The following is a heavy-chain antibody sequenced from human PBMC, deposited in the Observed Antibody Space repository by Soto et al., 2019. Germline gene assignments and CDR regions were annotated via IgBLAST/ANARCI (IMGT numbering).Heavy chain of an antibody. Sequence: EVQLVESGGGLVKPGGSLRLSCAASGFTFSSYSMNWVRQAPGKGLEWVSSISSSSSYIYYADSVKGRFTISRDNAKNSLYLQMNSLSGEDTAVYYCARDHRKSGWFDPWGQGTLVTVSS. J-gene: IGHJ5*02. V-gene: IGHV3-21*01. D-gene: IGHD1-26*01. CDR3: ARDHRKSGWFDP. CDR1: GFTFSSYS. CDR2: ISSSSSYI.